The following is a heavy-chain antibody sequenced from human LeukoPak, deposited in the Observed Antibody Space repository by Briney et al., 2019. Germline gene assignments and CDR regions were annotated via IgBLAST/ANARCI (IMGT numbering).Heavy chain of an antibody. D-gene: IGHD6-13*01. CDR1: GGSISSYY. Sequence: SETLSLTCTVSGGSISSYYWNWIRQPPGKGLEWIGYIYYSGSTNYNPSLKSRVTMSIGTSKHQFSLKVSSLTAGDTAVYYCARGIYSSDAFDIWGQGTMVTVSS. J-gene: IGHJ3*02. CDR3: ARGIYSSDAFDI. CDR2: IYYSGST. V-gene: IGHV4-59*01.